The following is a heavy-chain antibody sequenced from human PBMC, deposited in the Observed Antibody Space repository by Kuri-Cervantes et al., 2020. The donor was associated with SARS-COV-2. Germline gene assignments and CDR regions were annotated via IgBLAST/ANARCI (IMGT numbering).Heavy chain of an antibody. CDR3: ARDQDYGDYVEVGWFDP. D-gene: IGHD4-17*01. CDR2: IHRSGST. Sequence: SETLSLTCTVSGGSISSHSWTWIRQPPGKGLEWVGFIHRSGSTYYNPSLKSRVTISVDTSKNQFTLKLSSVTAADTAVYYCARDQDYGDYVEVGWFDPWGQGTLVTVSS. V-gene: IGHV4-4*08. CDR1: GGSISSHS. J-gene: IGHJ5*02.